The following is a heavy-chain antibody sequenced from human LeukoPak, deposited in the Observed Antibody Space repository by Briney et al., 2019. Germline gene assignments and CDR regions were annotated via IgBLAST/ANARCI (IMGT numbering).Heavy chain of an antibody. CDR2: ISWDGGST. CDR3: AKDIHPYSSSSGGDY. J-gene: IGHJ4*02. D-gene: IGHD6-6*01. V-gene: IGHV3-43D*03. Sequence: GGSLRLSCAASGFTFDDYAMHWVRQAPGKCLEWVSLISWDGGSTYYADSVKGRFTISRDNSKNSLYLQMNSLRAEDTALYYCAKDIHPYSSSSGGDYWGQGTLVTVSS. CDR1: GFTFDDYA.